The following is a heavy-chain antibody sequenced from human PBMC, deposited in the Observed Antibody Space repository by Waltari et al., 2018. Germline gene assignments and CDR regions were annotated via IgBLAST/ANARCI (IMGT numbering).Heavy chain of an antibody. D-gene: IGHD3-22*01. J-gene: IGHJ3*02. CDR3: AKSRSSGYYGFDI. Sequence: EVQLVESGGGLVQPGGSLRLSCAASGFTFSSYAMSWVRQAPGKGMEWVSAISGSGGSTYSADSGKGRFTISRDNSKNTLYLQMNSLRAEDTAVYYCAKSRSSGYYGFDIWGQGTMVTVSS. CDR1: GFTFSSYA. V-gene: IGHV3-23*04. CDR2: ISGSGGST.